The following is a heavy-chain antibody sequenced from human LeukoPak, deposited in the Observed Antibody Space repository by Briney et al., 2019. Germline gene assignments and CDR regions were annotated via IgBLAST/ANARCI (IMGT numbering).Heavy chain of an antibody. Sequence: GGSLRLSCAASGFTFTNFGMHWVRPAPGKGLDWVAFIMYDGSIKFYSDSVLGRFTISRDNSKNTLDLQMNSLRTEDTAVYYCVKESREGDTWGKGTLVTVSS. J-gene: IGHJ5*02. CDR1: GFTFTNFG. D-gene: IGHD1-26*01. CDR2: IMYDGSIK. V-gene: IGHV3-30*02. CDR3: VKESREGDT.